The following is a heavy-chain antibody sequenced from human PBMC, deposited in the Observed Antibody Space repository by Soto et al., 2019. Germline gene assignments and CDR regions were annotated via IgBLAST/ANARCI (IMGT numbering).Heavy chain of an antibody. Sequence: ASVKVSCKASGYTFSSCGIAWVRQAPGQGLEWIGWVSGYNGNTNYAQKFQGRVTMTTDTSTNTAYMELRSLRSDDTAVYYCAREATVTTYYYYGMDVWGQGTTVTVSS. V-gene: IGHV1-18*01. CDR1: GYTFSSCG. D-gene: IGHD4-17*01. J-gene: IGHJ6*02. CDR3: AREATVTTYYYYGMDV. CDR2: VSGYNGNT.